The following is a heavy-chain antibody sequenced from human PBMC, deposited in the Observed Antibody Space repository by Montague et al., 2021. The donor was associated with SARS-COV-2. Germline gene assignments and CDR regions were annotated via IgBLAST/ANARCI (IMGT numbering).Heavy chain of an antibody. CDR3: ARDRGTQYGDFPYDY. CDR2: INSDGSST. V-gene: IGHV3-74*01. D-gene: IGHD4-17*01. CDR1: GFTFSSYW. J-gene: IGHJ4*02. Sequence: SLRLSCAASGFTFSSYWMHWVRQAPGKGLVWVSRINSDGSSTSYADFVKGRFTISRDNAKNTLYLQMNSLRAEDTAVYYCARDRGTQYGDFPYDYWGQGTLVTVSS.